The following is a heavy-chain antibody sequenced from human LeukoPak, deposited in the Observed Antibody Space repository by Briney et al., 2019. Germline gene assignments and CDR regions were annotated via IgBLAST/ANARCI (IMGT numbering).Heavy chain of an antibody. CDR2: INHSGST. D-gene: IGHD3-10*01. J-gene: IGHJ5*02. Sequence: SETLSLTCAVYGGSFSGYYWSWIPPPPGKGLEWIGEINHSGSTNYNPSLKSRVTISVDTSKNQFSLKLSSVTAADTSVYYCARTITMVRGVKGECDPWGQGTLVTVSS. CDR1: GGSFSGYY. V-gene: IGHV4-34*01. CDR3: ARTITMVRGVKGECDP.